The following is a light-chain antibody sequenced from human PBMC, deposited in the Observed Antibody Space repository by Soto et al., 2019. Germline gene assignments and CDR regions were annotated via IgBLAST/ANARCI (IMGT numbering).Light chain of an antibody. V-gene: IGLV2-23*02. CDR3: CSYAGSSTLV. Sequence: QSVLTQPASVSGSPGQSITISCTGTSSDVGSYNLVSWYQQHPGKAPKLMIYEVSKRPSGVSNRFSGSKSGNTASLTISGLQAEDEADYDCCSYAGSSTLVFGGGTKLTVL. J-gene: IGLJ2*01. CDR2: EVS. CDR1: SSDVGSYNL.